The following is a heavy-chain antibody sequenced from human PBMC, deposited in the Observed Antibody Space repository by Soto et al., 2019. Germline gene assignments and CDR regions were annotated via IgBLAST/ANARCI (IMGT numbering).Heavy chain of an antibody. CDR3: ARAGYSYGQLYYYYGMDV. Sequence: QVQLVQSGAEVKKPGSSVKVSCKASGGTFSSYAISWVRQAPGQGLEWMGGIIPIFGTANYAQKFQGRVTITADEPTSTAYMELSSLRSEDTAVYYCARAGYSYGQLYYYYGMDVWGQGTTVTVSS. CDR2: IIPIFGTA. CDR1: GGTFSSYA. D-gene: IGHD5-18*01. V-gene: IGHV1-69*12. J-gene: IGHJ6*02.